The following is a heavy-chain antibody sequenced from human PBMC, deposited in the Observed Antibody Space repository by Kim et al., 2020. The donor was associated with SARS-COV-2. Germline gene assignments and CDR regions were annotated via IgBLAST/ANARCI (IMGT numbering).Heavy chain of an antibody. D-gene: IGHD3-22*01. J-gene: IGHJ4*02. Sequence: SETLSLTCTVSGGSISSSSYYWGWIRQPPGKGLEWIGSIYYSGSTYYNPSLKSRVTISVDTSKNQFSLKLSSVTAADTAVYYCARARGMSVYYDSSGYPLIAPAVDYWGQGTLVTVSS. CDR2: IYYSGST. V-gene: IGHV4-39*01. CDR1: GGSISSSSYY. CDR3: ARARGMSVYYDSSGYPLIAPAVDY.